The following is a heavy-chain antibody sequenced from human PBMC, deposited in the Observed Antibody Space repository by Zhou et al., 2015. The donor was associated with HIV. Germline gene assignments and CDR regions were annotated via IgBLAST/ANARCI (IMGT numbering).Heavy chain of an antibody. CDR2: ISAYNGNT. V-gene: IGHV1-18*01. CDR1: GYTFTSYG. Sequence: QVQLVQSGAEVKKPGASVKVSCKASGYTFTSYGISWVRQAPGQGLEWMGWISAYNGNTNYAQKLQGRVTMTTDTSTSTAYMELRSLRSDDTAVYYCARGGPDYYDSSGYFPLYSVRMDVVGPRDHGHR. D-gene: IGHD3-22*01. CDR3: ARGGPDYYDSSGYFPLYSVRMDV. J-gene: IGHJ6*02.